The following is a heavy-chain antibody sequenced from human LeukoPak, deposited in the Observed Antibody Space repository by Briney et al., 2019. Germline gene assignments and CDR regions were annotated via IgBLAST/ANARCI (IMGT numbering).Heavy chain of an antibody. CDR1: GFTFSSYA. CDR2: ISGSGGST. V-gene: IGHV3-23*01. CDR3: AKDSRADYYYYGMDV. Sequence: GGSLRLSCAASGFTFSSYAMSWVRQAPGKGLEWVSAISGSGGSTYYADSVKGRFTISRDNAKNSLYLQMNSLRAEDTALYYCAKDSRADYYYYGMDVWGQGTTVTVSS. J-gene: IGHJ6*02.